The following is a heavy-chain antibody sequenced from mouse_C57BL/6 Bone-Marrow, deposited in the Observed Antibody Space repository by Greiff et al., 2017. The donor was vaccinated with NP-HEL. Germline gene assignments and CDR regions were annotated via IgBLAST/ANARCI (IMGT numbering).Heavy chain of an antibody. V-gene: IGHV1-64*01. CDR1: GYTFTSYW. D-gene: IGHD3-3*01. CDR2: IHPNSGST. Sequence: QVQLQQPGAELVKPGASVKLSCKASGYTFTSYWMHWVKQRPGQGLEWIGMIHPNSGSTNYHEKFKSKATLTVDKSSSTAYMQLSSLTSEDSAVYYCARWGLYWYFDVWGTGTTVTVSS. CDR3: ARWGLYWYFDV. J-gene: IGHJ1*03.